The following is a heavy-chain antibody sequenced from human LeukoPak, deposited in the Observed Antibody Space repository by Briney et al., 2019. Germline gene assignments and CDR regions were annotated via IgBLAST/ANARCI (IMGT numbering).Heavy chain of an antibody. CDR1: GFAFSSYA. D-gene: IGHD6-19*01. V-gene: IGHV3-23*01. CDR3: AKDHSSGRPDCFDY. CDR2: ISGSGGST. J-gene: IGHJ4*02. Sequence: PGGSLRLSCAASGFAFSSYAMNWVHQAPGKGLQWVSAISGSGGSTYYADSVKGRFTISRDNSKNTLYLQMNSLRAEDTAVYYCAKDHSSGRPDCFDYWGQGALVTVSS.